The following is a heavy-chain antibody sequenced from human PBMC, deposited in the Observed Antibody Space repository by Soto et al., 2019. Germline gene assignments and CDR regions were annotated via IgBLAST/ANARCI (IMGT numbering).Heavy chain of an antibody. CDR3: ATDGSGRSESCYYGMDV. V-gene: IGHV1-24*01. CDR2: FDPEDGET. Sequence: ASVKVSCKVSGYTLTELSMHWVRQAPGKGLEWMGGFDPEDGETIYAQKFQGRVTMTEDTSTDTAYMELSSLRSEDTAVYYCATDGSGRSESCYYGMDVWGQGTTVTVYS. CDR1: GYTLTELS. J-gene: IGHJ6*02. D-gene: IGHD2-15*01.